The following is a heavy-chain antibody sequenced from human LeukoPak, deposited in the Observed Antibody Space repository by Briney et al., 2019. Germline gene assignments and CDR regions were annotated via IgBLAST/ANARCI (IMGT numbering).Heavy chain of an antibody. CDR2: IYYSGST. CDR1: GCSISSSSYY. CDR3: ARDATAKWETWLDP. J-gene: IGHJ5*02. D-gene: IGHD1-26*01. Sequence: SETLSLTCTVSGCSISSSSYYWGWIRQPPGMGLEWIGSIYYSGSTYYNPSLKSRVTISVDTSKNQFSLKLSSVTAADTAVYYCARDATAKWETWLDPWGPGTLVTVSS. V-gene: IGHV4-39*02.